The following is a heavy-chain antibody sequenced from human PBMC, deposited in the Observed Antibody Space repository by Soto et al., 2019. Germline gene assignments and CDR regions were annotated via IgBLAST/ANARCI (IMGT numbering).Heavy chain of an antibody. CDR3: ARWIVGYCISRGCYSFDY. Sequence: PSETLSLTCTVSSGSISRYSWSWVRQPPGKGLEWIGYISYVGSTYYNPSLKNRVTISVDTSKDQFSLKVNSVTAADTAVYFCARWIVGYCISRGCYSFDYWGQGTLVTVSS. D-gene: IGHD2-2*02. V-gene: IGHV4-59*01. J-gene: IGHJ4*02. CDR1: SGSISRYS. CDR2: ISYVGST.